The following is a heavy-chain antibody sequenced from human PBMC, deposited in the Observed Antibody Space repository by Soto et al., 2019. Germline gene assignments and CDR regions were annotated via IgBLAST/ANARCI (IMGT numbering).Heavy chain of an antibody. CDR2: IYHSGST. D-gene: IGHD6-13*01. J-gene: IGHJ5*02. CDR1: SGSIISSNW. Sequence: LEILSLTCAVSSGSIISSNWWSWVRQPPGKGLEWIGEIYHSGSTNYNPSLKSRVTISVDKSKNQFSLKLSSVTAADTAVYYCARKTSGIAAAGTVRWWFDPWGQGTLVPSPQ. V-gene: IGHV4-4*02. CDR3: ARKTSGIAAAGTVRWWFDP.